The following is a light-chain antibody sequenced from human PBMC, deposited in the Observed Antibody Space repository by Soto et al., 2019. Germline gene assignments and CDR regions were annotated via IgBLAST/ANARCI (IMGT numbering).Light chain of an antibody. Sequence: DIQMTQSPSSLSASVGDRVIITCRASQGISNYLAWYQQKPGKVPELLIFAASTLQSGVPPRFSGSGSGTNFTLTSSSLQPEDFATYYCQQSYSALVAFGQGTKVDIK. CDR3: QQSYSALVA. V-gene: IGKV1-27*01. CDR2: AAS. CDR1: QGISNY. J-gene: IGKJ1*01.